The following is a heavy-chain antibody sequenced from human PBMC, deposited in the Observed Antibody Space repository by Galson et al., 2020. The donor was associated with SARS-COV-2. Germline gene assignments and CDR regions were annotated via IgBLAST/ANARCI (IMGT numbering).Heavy chain of an antibody. CDR3: ARSGSGSYNSPFDY. Sequence: GGSLRLSCAASGFTFSRYAMHWVRQAPGKGLEWVAVISYDGSNKYYADSVKGRFTISRDNSKNTLYLQMNSLRAEDTAVYYCARSGSGSYNSPFDYWGQGTLVTVSS. V-gene: IGHV3-30*04. D-gene: IGHD3-10*01. J-gene: IGHJ4*02. CDR1: GFTFSRYA. CDR2: ISYDGSNK.